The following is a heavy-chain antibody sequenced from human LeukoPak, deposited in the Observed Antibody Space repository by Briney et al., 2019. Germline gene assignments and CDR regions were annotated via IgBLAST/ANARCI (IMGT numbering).Heavy chain of an antibody. CDR2: ISGSGGST. D-gene: IGHD6-19*01. J-gene: IGHJ4*02. CDR1: GFAFSSGA. V-gene: IGHV3-23*01. CDR3: AKGSYSSGWYESDY. Sequence: GGSLRLSCAASGFAFSSGAMTWVRQAPGKGLEWVSGISGSGGSTYYADSVKGRFTISRDNSKNTLYLQMNSLRAEDTAVYYCAKGSYSSGWYESDYWGQGTLVTVSS.